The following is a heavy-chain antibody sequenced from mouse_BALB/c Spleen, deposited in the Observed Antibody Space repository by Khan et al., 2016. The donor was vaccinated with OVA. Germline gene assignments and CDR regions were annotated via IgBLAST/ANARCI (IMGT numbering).Heavy chain of an antibody. CDR1: GYTFINYW. CDR2: INPSTGYT. Sequence: QVQLKESGAELAKPGASVKMSCKASGYTFINYWILWVKQRPGQGLEWIGYINPSTGYTEYNQNFKDKATLTADKSSSQAYMQLSSLTSEDSAVYYCARRGLRSDFDYWDQGTTLTVSS. CDR3: ARRGLRSDFDY. J-gene: IGHJ2*01. V-gene: IGHV1-7*01. D-gene: IGHD1-1*01.